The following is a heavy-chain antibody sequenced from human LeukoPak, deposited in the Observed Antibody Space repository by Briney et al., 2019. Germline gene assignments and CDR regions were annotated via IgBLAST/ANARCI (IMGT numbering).Heavy chain of an antibody. V-gene: IGHV3-30*09. CDR1: GFTFSSYA. J-gene: IGHJ4*02. CDR2: ISYDGSNK. Sequence: GRSLRLSCAASGFTFSSYALHWVRQAPGKGLEWVAVISYDGSNKYYADSVKGRFAISRDNSKNTLYLQMNSLRAEDTAVYYCAIGPFDYWGQGTLVTVSS. CDR3: AIGPFDY.